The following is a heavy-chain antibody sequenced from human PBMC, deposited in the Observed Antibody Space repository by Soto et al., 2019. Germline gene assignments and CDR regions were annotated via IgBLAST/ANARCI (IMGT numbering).Heavy chain of an antibody. J-gene: IGHJ6*02. CDR1: GYSFTSYW. D-gene: IGHD2-2*02. CDR2: IDPSDSYT. V-gene: IGHV5-10-1*01. Sequence: GESLKISCKGSGYSFTSYWISWVRQMPGKGLEWMGRIDPSDSYTNYSPSFQGHVTLSADKSISTAYLQWSSLKASDTAMYYCARHFYCSSTSCYNYYYYGMDVWGQGTTVPVSS. CDR3: ARHFYCSSTSCYNYYYYGMDV.